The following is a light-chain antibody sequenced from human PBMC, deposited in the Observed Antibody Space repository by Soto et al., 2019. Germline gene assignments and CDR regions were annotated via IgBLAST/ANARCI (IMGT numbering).Light chain of an antibody. V-gene: IGKV3-15*01. J-gene: IGKJ1*01. CDR2: DAS. CDR1: QSVGSN. Sequence: EKVMTQSPGSLSVSPGERAALSCRASQSVGSNLAWYQRKPGQAPRLIIYDASTRATGIPSRFSGSGSGTEFTLTISSLQSEDFAVYYCQQYYDWPWTFGQGTTVEIK. CDR3: QQYYDWPWT.